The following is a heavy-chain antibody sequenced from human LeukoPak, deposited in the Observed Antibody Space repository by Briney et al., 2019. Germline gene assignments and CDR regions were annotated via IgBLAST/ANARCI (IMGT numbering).Heavy chain of an antibody. CDR3: ARRAGAYSHPYDY. J-gene: IGHJ4*02. Sequence: GGPLGLSLAASGFTFTSYAISWFRQAPGKGLDWVSFIYSDNTHYSDSVKGRFTISRDNSKNTLYLQMNSLRAEDTAVYYCARRAGAYSHPYDYWGQGTLVTVSS. D-gene: IGHD4/OR15-4a*01. V-gene: IGHV3-53*01. CDR1: GFTFTSYA. CDR2: IYSDNT.